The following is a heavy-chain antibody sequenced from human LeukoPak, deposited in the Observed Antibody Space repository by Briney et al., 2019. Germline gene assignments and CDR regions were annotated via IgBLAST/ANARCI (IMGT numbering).Heavy chain of an antibody. CDR2: INHSGST. CDR1: GGSFSGHY. J-gene: IGHJ5*02. Sequence: PSETLSLTCAVYGGSFSGHYWSWIRQPPGKGLEWIGEINHSGSTNYNPSLKSRVTISVDTSKNQFSLKLSSVTAADTAVYYCARSISNWFDPWGQGTLVTVSS. D-gene: IGHD6-6*01. V-gene: IGHV4-34*01. CDR3: ARSISNWFDP.